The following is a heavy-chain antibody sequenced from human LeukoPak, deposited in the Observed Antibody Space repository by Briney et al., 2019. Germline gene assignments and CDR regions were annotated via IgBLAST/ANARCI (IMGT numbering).Heavy chain of an antibody. Sequence: PSETLSLTCAVYGGSFSGYYWSWIRQPPGKGLEWIGEINHSGSTNYNPSLKSRVTISVDKSKNQFSLNLRSVTAADTAIYYCARGGPSSSWSLFDYWGQGILVTVSS. V-gene: IGHV4-34*01. CDR2: INHSGST. CDR3: ARGGPSSSWSLFDY. J-gene: IGHJ4*02. D-gene: IGHD6-13*01. CDR1: GGSFSGYY.